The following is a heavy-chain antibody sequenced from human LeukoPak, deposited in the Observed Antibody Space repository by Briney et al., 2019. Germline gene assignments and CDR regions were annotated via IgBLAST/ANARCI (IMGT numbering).Heavy chain of an antibody. CDR3: AELGITMIGGV. CDR2: INQDGSEK. D-gene: IGHD3-10*02. V-gene: IGHV3-7*01. CDR1: GFTFSSYE. J-gene: IGHJ6*04. Sequence: GGSLRLSCAASGFTFSSYEMNWVRQAPGKGLEWVANINQDGSEKYYVDSVRGRFAISRDNAKNSLYLQMNSLRAEDTAVYYCAELGITMIGGVWGKGTTVTISS.